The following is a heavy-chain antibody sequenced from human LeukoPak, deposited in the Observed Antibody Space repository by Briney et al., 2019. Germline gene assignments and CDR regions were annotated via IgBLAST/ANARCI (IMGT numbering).Heavy chain of an antibody. CDR1: GFTFSSYG. Sequence: GRSLRLSCAASGFTFSSYGMHWVRQAPGKGLEWVAVISYDGSNKYYADSVKGRFNISRDNSKNTLYLQMNSLRAEDTAVYYCAKDLSVVPAAMWGGIDYWGQGTLVTVSS. D-gene: IGHD2-2*01. CDR3: AKDLSVVPAAMWGGIDY. CDR2: ISYDGSNK. V-gene: IGHV3-30*18. J-gene: IGHJ4*02.